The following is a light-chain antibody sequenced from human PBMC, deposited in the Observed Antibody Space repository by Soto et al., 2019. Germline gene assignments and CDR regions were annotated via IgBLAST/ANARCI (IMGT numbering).Light chain of an antibody. CDR1: SSNIGAGYD. J-gene: IGLJ3*02. CDR3: QSYDSSLSGGV. CDR2: GNS. Sequence: QSVLTQPPSVSGAPGQRVTISCTESSSNIGAGYDVHWYQQLPGTAPKLLIYGNSNRPSGVTDRFSGSKSGTSASLAITGLRVEDEADYYCQSYDSSLSGGVFGGGTKLTVL. V-gene: IGLV1-40*01.